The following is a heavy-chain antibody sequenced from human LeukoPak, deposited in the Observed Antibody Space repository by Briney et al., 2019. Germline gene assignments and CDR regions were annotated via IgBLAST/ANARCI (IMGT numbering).Heavy chain of an antibody. V-gene: IGHV3-33*01. Sequence: VRSLRLSCAASGFTFSSYGMHWVRQAPGKGLEWVAVIWYDGSNKYYADSVKGRFTISRDNSKNTLYLQMNSLRAEDTAVYYCARDHRGTFDYWGQGTLVTVSS. J-gene: IGHJ4*02. CDR2: IWYDGSNK. CDR3: ARDHRGTFDY. CDR1: GFTFSSYG. D-gene: IGHD3-10*01.